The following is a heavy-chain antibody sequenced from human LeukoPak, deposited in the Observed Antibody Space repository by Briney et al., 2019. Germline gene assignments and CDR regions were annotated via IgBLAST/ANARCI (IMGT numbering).Heavy chain of an antibody. CDR3: AREDYYDSRSNDY. CDR1: GYTFTNYD. J-gene: IGHJ4*02. V-gene: IGHV1-8*03. CDR2: MNPNSGDT. Sequence: ASVKVSCKASGYTFTNYDINWVRQATGQGLEWMGWMNPNSGDTGYAQKFQGRVTITRNTSISTAYMELSSLRSEDTAVYYCAREDYYDSRSNDYWGQGTLVTVSS. D-gene: IGHD3-22*01.